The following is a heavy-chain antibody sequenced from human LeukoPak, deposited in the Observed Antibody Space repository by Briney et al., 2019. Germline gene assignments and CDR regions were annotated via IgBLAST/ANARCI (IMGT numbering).Heavy chain of an antibody. CDR3: ARDRALPGYSSGWYSLGPNAQNTFDY. CDR1: GGTFSSYA. V-gene: IGHV1-69*06. CDR2: IIPIFGTA. Sequence: ASVKVSCKASGGTFSSYAINWVRQAPGQGLEWMGGIIPIFGTANYAQKFQGRVTITADKSTSTAYMELSSLRSEDTAVYYCARDRALPGYSSGWYSLGPNAQNTFDYWGQGTLVTVSS. D-gene: IGHD6-19*01. J-gene: IGHJ4*02.